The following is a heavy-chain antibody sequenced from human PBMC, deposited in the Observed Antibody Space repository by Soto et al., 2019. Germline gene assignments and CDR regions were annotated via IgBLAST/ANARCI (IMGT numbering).Heavy chain of an antibody. CDR3: ARVHCSSTSCYYFDY. V-gene: IGHV1-2*02. D-gene: IGHD2-2*01. J-gene: IGHJ4*02. Sequence: ASVKVSCKASGYTFTGYYMHWVRQAPGQGLEWMGWINPNSGGTNYAQKFQGRVTMTRDTSISTAYMELGRLRSDDTAVYYCARVHCSSTSCYYFDYWGQGTLVTVSS. CDR1: GYTFTGYY. CDR2: INPNSGGT.